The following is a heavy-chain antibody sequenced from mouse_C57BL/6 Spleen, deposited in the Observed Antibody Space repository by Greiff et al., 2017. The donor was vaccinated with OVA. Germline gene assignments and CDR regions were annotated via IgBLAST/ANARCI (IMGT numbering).Heavy chain of an antibody. CDR3: AIWHGNYEGYFDY. D-gene: IGHD2-1*01. CDR1: GYTFTSYW. Sequence: QVQLKQPGAELVKPGASVKVSCKASGYTFTSYWMHWVKQRPGQGLEWIGRIHPSDSDTNYNQKFKGKATLTVDKSSSTAYMQLSSLTSEDSAVYYCAIWHGNYEGYFDYWGQGTTLTVSS. V-gene: IGHV1-74*01. J-gene: IGHJ2*01. CDR2: IHPSDSDT.